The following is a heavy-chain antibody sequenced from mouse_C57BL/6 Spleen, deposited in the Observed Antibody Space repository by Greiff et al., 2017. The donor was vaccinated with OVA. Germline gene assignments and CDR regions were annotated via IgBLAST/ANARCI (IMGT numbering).Heavy chain of an antibody. J-gene: IGHJ3*01. D-gene: IGHD2-3*01. Sequence: VQLQQSGAELVKPGASVKLSCTASGFNLNDYYMHWVKQRPEQGLEWIGMIDPEDGDTKYAPQFQGKATITADTSSNTAYLQLSNLASEDTAGYYCAIIYDGSLAYWGQGTLVTVSA. CDR1: GFNLNDYY. CDR2: IDPEDGDT. V-gene: IGHV14-2*01. CDR3: AIIYDGSLAY.